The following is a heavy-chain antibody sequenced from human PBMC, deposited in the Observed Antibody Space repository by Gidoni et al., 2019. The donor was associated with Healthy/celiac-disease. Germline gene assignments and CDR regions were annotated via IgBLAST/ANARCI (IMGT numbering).Heavy chain of an antibody. CDR2: IRSEAYGGTT. CDR3: TRGGPIAAAGDFDY. D-gene: IGHD6-13*01. J-gene: IGHJ4*02. Sequence: EVQLVESGGGLVKPGRSLRLSCTASGFTFGDYAMSWFRQAPGKGLEWVGFIRSEAYGGTTEYAASVKGRFTISRDDSKSIAYLQMNSLKTEDTAVYYCTRGGPIAAAGDFDYWGQGTLVTVSS. V-gene: IGHV3-49*05. CDR1: GFTFGDYA.